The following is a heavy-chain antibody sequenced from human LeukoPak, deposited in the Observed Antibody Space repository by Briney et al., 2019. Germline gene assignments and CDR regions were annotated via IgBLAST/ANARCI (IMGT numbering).Heavy chain of an antibody. CDR2: IIPIFGTA. D-gene: IGHD5-24*01. CDR3: ARPRDGYSDFDY. Sequence: GASVKVSCKASGYTFTSYDINWVRQAPGQGLEWMGGIIPIFGTANYAQKFQGRVTITADESTSTAYMELSSLRSEDTAVYYCARPRDGYSDFDYWGQGTLVTVSS. CDR1: GYTFTSYD. J-gene: IGHJ4*02. V-gene: IGHV1-69*13.